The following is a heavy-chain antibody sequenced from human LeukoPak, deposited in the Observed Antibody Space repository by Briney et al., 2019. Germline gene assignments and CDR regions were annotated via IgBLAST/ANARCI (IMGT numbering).Heavy chain of an antibody. D-gene: IGHD1-26*01. CDR1: GFTFSTYN. J-gene: IGHJ4*02. V-gene: IGHV3-48*04. CDR2: ISSGSEII. CDR3: ARSQSLGY. Sequence: GGSLRLSCAASGFTFSTYNMNWVRQAPGKGLEWVSFISSGSEIIYYADSVKGRFTISRDNAENSLYLQMNSLRAEDTAMYYCARSQSLGYWGQGTLVTVSS.